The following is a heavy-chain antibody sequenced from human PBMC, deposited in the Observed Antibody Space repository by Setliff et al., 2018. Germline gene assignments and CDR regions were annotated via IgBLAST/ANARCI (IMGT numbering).Heavy chain of an antibody. CDR1: GFGFTTFG. D-gene: IGHD1-26*01. CDR2: INPDSGDT. V-gene: IGHV1-18*01. J-gene: IGHJ3*02. CDR3: ARDRRTYSGSFYQSDAFNI. Sequence: ASVKVSCKTSGFGFTTFGFSWVRQAPGQGLEWMGWINPDSGDTHSAQKFQGRVTMTRDTSTSTIYMELSSLRSDDTAVYYCARDRRTYSGSFYQSDAFNIWGQGTMVTVSS.